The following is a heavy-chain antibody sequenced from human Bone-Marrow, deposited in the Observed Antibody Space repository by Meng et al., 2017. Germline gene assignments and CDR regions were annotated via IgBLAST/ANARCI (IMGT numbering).Heavy chain of an antibody. CDR3: VRDENISLGKLFGDY. CDR1: GYSFTAYY. D-gene: IGHD2-21*01. V-gene: IGHV1-2*06. Sequence: GQRVQSGAEVKEPGASLRVSCKPSGYSFTAYYIHWVRQAPGQGLEWLGHINPNSGDTLYAQKFQGRVSMTGDTSISTAYVELSSLRSDDTAVYYCVRDENISLGKLFGDYWGQGTMVTVSS. CDR2: INPNSGDT. J-gene: IGHJ4*02.